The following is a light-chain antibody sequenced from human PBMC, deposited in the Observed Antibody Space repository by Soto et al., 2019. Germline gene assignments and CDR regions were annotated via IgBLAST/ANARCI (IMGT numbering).Light chain of an antibody. Sequence: VLTQPPSASGTPGQRVTISCSGGSSNIGSNTVNWYQHLPGTAPKLLIYSNNQRPSGVPDRFSGSMSGTSASLAISGLQSEDEADYYCAAWDDSLNGPVFGGGTKLTVL. CDR1: SSNIGSNT. CDR3: AAWDDSLNGPV. CDR2: SNN. V-gene: IGLV1-44*01. J-gene: IGLJ2*01.